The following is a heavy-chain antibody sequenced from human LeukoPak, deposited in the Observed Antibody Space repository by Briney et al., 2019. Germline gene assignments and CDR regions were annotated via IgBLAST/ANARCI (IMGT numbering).Heavy chain of an antibody. CDR3: ANFGYYHGSGSYYYYGMDV. D-gene: IGHD3-10*01. J-gene: IGHJ6*04. Sequence: PSETLSLTCAVYGGSFSGYYWSWIRQPPGKGLEWIGEINHSGSTNYNPSLKSRVPISVDTSKNQFSLKLSSETAADSAVYYCANFGYYHGSGSYYYYGMDVWGKGTTVTVSS. V-gene: IGHV4-34*01. CDR1: GGSFSGYY. CDR2: INHSGST.